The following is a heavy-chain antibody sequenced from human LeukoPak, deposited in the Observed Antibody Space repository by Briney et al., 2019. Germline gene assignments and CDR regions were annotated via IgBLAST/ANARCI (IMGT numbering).Heavy chain of an antibody. Sequence: GGSLRLSCAASGFTFNNPWMSWVRQAPGKGLEWVGGIKSKTDGGTPDYAAPVKGRFTISRDDSKNTLYLQMNSLKTEDTAVYYCTTEGGWSFYFDYWGQGTLVTVSS. J-gene: IGHJ4*02. CDR3: TTEGGWSFYFDY. D-gene: IGHD2-15*01. CDR2: IKSKTDGGTP. CDR1: GFTFNNPW. V-gene: IGHV3-15*01.